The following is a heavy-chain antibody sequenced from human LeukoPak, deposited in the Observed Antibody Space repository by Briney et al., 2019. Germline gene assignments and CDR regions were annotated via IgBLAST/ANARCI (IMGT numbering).Heavy chain of an antibody. Sequence: GASVKVSCKASGYTFTSYGISWVRQAPGQGLEWMGWISAYNGNTNYAQKLQGRVTITRDTSASTAYMELSSLRSEDTAVYYCARAPAGYYDSSGYYYFYYYYGMDVWGQGTTVTVSS. CDR3: ARAPAGYYDSSGYYYFYYYYGMDV. D-gene: IGHD3-22*01. V-gene: IGHV1-18*01. J-gene: IGHJ6*02. CDR2: ISAYNGNT. CDR1: GYTFTSYG.